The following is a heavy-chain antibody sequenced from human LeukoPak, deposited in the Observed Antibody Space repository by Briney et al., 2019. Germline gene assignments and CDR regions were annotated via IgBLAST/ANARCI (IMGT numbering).Heavy chain of an antibody. CDR3: ARGPTQRFLEWLLPDYGMDV. Sequence: ASVKVSCKASGYTFTSYDINWVRQATGQGLEWMGWMNPNRGNTGYAQKFQGRVTMTRNTSISTAYMELSSLRSEDTAVYYCARGPTQRFLEWLLPDYGMDVWGQGTTVTVSS. CDR2: MNPNRGNT. CDR1: GYTFTSYD. J-gene: IGHJ6*02. V-gene: IGHV1-8*01. D-gene: IGHD3-3*01.